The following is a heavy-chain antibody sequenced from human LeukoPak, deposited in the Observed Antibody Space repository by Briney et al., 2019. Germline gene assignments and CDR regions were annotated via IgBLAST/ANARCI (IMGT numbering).Heavy chain of an antibody. D-gene: IGHD6-19*01. Sequence: GGSLRLSCAASGFTFSSYAMSWVRQAPGKGLEWVSAISGSGGSTYYADSVKGRFTISRGNSKNTLYLQMNSLRAEDTAVYYCANRDSSGWFPLDYWAREPWSPSPQ. J-gene: IGHJ4*02. CDR3: ANRDSSGWFPLDY. CDR2: ISGSGGST. CDR1: GFTFSSYA. V-gene: IGHV3-23*01.